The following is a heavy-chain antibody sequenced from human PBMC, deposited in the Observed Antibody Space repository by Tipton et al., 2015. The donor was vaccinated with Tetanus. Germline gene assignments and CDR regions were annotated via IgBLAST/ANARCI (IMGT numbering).Heavy chain of an antibody. D-gene: IGHD6-13*01. J-gene: IGHJ6*03. CDR3: ARSEQQLVHGYYYYYYMDV. CDR1: GGSISSYY. CDR2: IDYSGST. V-gene: IGHV4-59*07. Sequence: TLSLTCTVSGGSISSYYWGWVRQPPGKGLEWIGYIDYSGSTNYNPSLKSRVTISVDTSKNQFSLKLSSVTAADTAVYYCARSEQQLVHGYYYYYYMDVWGKGTTVTVSS.